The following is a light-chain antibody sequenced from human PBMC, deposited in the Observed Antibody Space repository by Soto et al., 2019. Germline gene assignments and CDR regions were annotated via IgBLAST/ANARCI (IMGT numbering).Light chain of an antibody. CDR1: QTLSNR. CDR2: VTS. V-gene: IGKV3-11*01. Sequence: EIFLTQSAATLSSFPGESVTLSCRASQTLSNRLAWYQHKPGQAPRLLIYVTSNRDTGIPARFSGSGSGTDYTLTISSLEPEDSAVYYCHQRQSWPRTFGQGTEV. CDR3: HQRQSWPRT. J-gene: IGKJ1*01.